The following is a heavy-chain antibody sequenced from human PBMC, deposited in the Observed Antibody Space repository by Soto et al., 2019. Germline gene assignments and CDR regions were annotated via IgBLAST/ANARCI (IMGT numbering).Heavy chain of an antibody. D-gene: IGHD6-6*01. CDR1: GYSFTSYW. CDR3: ARHTGNPYDSSSGYFDY. V-gene: IGHV5-51*01. Sequence: PGESLKISCKGSGYSFTSYWIGWVRQMPGKGLEWMGIIYPSDSDTKYSPSFQGQVTISADKSISTAYLQWSGLDTAMYYCARHTGNPYDSSSGYFDYWGQGTLVTVSS. CDR2: IYPSDSDT. J-gene: IGHJ4*02.